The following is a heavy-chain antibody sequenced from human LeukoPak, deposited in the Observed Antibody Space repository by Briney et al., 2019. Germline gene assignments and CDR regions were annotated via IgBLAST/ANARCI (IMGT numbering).Heavy chain of an antibody. CDR3: ARGTDYGSGSYWFGFDY. D-gene: IGHD3-10*01. V-gene: IGHV1-46*01. Sequence: GASVKLSCNASGYTFTNNFMHWVRQAPGQGLERRGIINPSGYNTGYAQNFQGRVTMTRDMATSTDYMEVSSLRSEDTAVYYCARGTDYGSGSYWFGFDYWGQGTLVTVSS. CDR2: INPSGYNT. J-gene: IGHJ4*02. CDR1: GYTFTNNF.